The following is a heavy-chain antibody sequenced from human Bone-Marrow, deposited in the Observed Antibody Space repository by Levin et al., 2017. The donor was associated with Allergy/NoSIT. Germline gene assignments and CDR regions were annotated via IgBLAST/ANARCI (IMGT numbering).Heavy chain of an antibody. Sequence: SQTLSLTCSVSGGSVRRENYYWSWIRQPPGKRLEWIGYISYSGSSTYSPSLESRVTISLGASENEFSLRLSSLTAADTAVYYCARDHGDSSDAFAIWGQGTMVTVSS. V-gene: IGHV4-61*01. CDR1: GGSVRRENYY. CDR3: ARDHGDSSDAFAI. D-gene: IGHD4-17*01. CDR2: ISYSGSS. J-gene: IGHJ3*02.